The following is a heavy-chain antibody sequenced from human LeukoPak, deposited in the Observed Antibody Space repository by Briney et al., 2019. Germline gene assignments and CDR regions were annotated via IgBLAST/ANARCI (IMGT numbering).Heavy chain of an antibody. V-gene: IGHV3-21*01. J-gene: IGHJ4*02. CDR1: GFTVSSNY. D-gene: IGHD6-19*01. CDR3: ATIPGYSSGWYGGYDY. CDR2: ISSSSSYI. Sequence: PGGSLRLSCAASGFTVSSNYMSWVRQAPGKGLEWVSSISSSSSYIYYADSVKGRFTISRDNAKNSLYLQMNSLRAEDTAVYYCATIPGYSSGWYGGYDYWGQGTLVTVSS.